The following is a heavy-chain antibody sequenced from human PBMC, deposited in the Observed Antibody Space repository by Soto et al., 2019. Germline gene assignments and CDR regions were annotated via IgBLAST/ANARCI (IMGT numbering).Heavy chain of an antibody. CDR1: GGSASRSIYY. CDR2: IYYSGST. D-gene: IGHD3-22*01. Sequence: SETLCLRCTVSGGSASRSIYYWGWIRQPPGKGLEGIGSIYYSGSTYYNPSLKSRVTISVDTSKNQFSLKLSSVTAADTAVYYCARRLYYDSSGFEGGGMDVWGQGTTVT. CDR3: ARRLYYDSSGFEGGGMDV. J-gene: IGHJ6*02. V-gene: IGHV4-39*01.